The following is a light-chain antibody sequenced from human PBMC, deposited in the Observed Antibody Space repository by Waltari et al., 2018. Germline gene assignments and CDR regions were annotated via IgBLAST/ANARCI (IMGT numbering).Light chain of an antibody. CDR2: YDS. J-gene: IGLJ3*02. V-gene: IGLV3-21*04. CDR3: QVWDSTTDHPEV. Sequence: SYVLTQPPSVSVAPGKTARINCGGTNIGSKNVHWYQQKPGQAPMLVIYYDSDRPSGIPERFSGSNSGNTATLTISRVEAGDEADYYCQVWDSTTDHPEVFGGGTKLTVL. CDR1: NIGSKN.